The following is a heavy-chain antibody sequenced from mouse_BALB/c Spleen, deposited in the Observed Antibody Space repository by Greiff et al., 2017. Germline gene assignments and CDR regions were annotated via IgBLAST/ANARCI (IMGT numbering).Heavy chain of an antibody. CDR3: ARCTTVVERYFDV. CDR1: GYTFTDYA. D-gene: IGHD1-1*01. V-gene: IGHV1S137*01. J-gene: IGHJ1*01. CDR2: ISTYYGDA. Sequence: QVQLQQSGAELVRPGVSVKISCKGSGYTFTDYAMHWVKQSHAKSLEWIGVISTYYGDASYNQKFKGKATMTVDKSSSTAYMELARLTSEDSAIYYCARCTTVVERYFDVWGAGTTVTVSS.